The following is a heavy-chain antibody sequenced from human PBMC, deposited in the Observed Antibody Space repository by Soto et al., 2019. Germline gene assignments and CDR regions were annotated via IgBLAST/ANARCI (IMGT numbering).Heavy chain of an antibody. CDR2: INHSGST. V-gene: IGHV4-34*01. CDR3: ARGARAPIILIAARPGGGWFDP. J-gene: IGHJ5*02. D-gene: IGHD6-6*01. CDR1: GGSFSGYY. Sequence: SETLSLTCAVYGGSFSGYYWSWIRQPPGKGLEWIGEINHSGSTNYNPSLKSRVNITVDTSKNQFSLKLRSVTAADTAVYYWARGARAPIILIAARPGGGWFDPWGQGTLVTVSS.